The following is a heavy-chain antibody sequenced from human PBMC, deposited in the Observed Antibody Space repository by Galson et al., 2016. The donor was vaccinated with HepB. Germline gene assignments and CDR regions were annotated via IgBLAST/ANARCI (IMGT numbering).Heavy chain of an antibody. J-gene: IGHJ4*02. CDR2: FIPMVGMA. CDR3: ARVDCSGSNRYWDY. D-gene: IGHD2-15*01. CDR1: GGSSSGYA. Sequence: SVKVSCRVAGGSSSGYAFAWWRRPPGQGLEWWGGFIPMVGMAKYAQKFQGRVTLTADTSTKTAYMEFNSLTSEDTAIYYCARVDCSGSNRYWDYWGQGTLVTVSS. V-gene: IGHV1-69*10.